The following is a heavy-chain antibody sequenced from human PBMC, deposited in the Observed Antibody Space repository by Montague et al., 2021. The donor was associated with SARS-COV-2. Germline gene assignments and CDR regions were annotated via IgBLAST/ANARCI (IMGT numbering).Heavy chain of an antibody. Sequence: SETLSLTCSVSGGPFSSNSWYWGWIRPWKGMGLEWDANYYYNGNTYYYPYLKSRVTLSVDPSTNPLFLKLISVAAADTAVYYCARPRPGRPNHWFDTWGQGILVTVSS. V-gene: IGHV4-39*01. CDR3: ARPRPGRPNHWFDT. D-gene: IGHD1-1*01. J-gene: IGHJ5*02. CDR1: GGPFSSNSWY. CDR2: YYYNGNT.